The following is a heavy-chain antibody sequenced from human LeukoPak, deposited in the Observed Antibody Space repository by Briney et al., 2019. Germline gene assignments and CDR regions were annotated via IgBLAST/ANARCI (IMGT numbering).Heavy chain of an antibody. Sequence: GASVKVSCKASGYTFTGYYMHWVRQAPGQGLEWMGWINPNSGGANYAQKFQGRVTMTRDKSISTAYMELSRLRSDDTAVYYCARGKGYYDSSGLYYFDYWGKGTLVTVSS. CDR3: ARGKGYYDSSGLYYFDY. J-gene: IGHJ4*02. CDR2: INPNSGGA. CDR1: GYTFTGYY. V-gene: IGHV1-2*02. D-gene: IGHD3-22*01.